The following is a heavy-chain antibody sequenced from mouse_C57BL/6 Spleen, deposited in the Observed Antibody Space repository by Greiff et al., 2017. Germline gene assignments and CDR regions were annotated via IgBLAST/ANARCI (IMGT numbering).Heavy chain of an antibody. V-gene: IGHV5-9*01. Sequence: EVKLQESGGGLVKPGGSLKLSCAASGFTFSSYTMSWVRQTPEKRLEWVATISGGGGNTYYPDSVKGRFTISRDNAKNTLYLQMSSLRSEDTALYDCARQAYYSNYVWYFDVWGTGTTVTVSS. D-gene: IGHD2-5*01. J-gene: IGHJ1*03. CDR2: ISGGGGNT. CDR1: GFTFSSYT. CDR3: ARQAYYSNYVWYFDV.